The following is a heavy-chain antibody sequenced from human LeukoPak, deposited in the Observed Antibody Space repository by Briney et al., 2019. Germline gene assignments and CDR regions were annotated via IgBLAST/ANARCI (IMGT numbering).Heavy chain of an antibody. CDR1: GGSFSGYY. CDR3: ARGPLTDV. J-gene: IGHJ6*02. V-gene: IGHV4-34*01. D-gene: IGHD3-9*01. CDR2: INHSGST. Sequence: SETLSLTGAVYGGSFSGYYWSWIRQPPGKGLEWIGEINHSGSTNYNPSLKSRVTISVDTSKNQFSLKLSSVTAADTAVYYCARGPLTDVWGQGTTVTVSS.